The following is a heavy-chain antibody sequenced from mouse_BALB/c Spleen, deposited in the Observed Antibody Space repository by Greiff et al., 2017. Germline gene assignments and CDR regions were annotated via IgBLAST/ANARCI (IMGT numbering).Heavy chain of an antibody. CDR1: GYSFTSYW. CDR2: IDPSDSET. Sequence: VQLQQSGPQLVRPGASVKISCKASGYSFTSYWMHWVKQRPGQGLEWIGMIDPSDSETRLNQKFKDKATLTVDKSSSTAYMQLSSPTSEDSAVYYCGTGYYFDYWGQGTTLTVSS. J-gene: IGHJ2*01. CDR3: GTGYYFDY. D-gene: IGHD3-3*01. V-gene: IGHV1S127*01.